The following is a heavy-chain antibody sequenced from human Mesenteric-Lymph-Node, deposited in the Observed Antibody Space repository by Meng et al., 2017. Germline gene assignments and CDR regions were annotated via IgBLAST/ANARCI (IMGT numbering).Heavy chain of an antibody. Sequence: QGQLQESGPGLVKPSQTLSLTCTVSGGSISSGDYYWSWIRQPPGKGLEWIGYIYYSGSTYYNPSLKSRVTISVDTSKNQFSLKLSSVTAADTAVYYYASNPTGTRGNWFDPWGQGTLVTVSS. V-gene: IGHV4-30-4*01. D-gene: IGHD1-7*01. CDR2: IYYSGST. J-gene: IGHJ5*02. CDR3: ASNPTGTRGNWFDP. CDR1: GGSISSGDYY.